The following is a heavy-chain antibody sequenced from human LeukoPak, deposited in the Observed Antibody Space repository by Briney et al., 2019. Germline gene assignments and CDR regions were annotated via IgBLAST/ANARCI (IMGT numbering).Heavy chain of an antibody. CDR3: ASYYASGVSAYNYYGMDG. V-gene: IGHV4-38-2*01. CDR2: MSHNRGT. CDR1: GYSISSGYY. D-gene: IGHD3-10*01. Sequence: SETLSLTCAVSGYSISSGYYWGWIRQPPGKGLEWIGSMSHNRGTYYNPSLKSRVTISMDTSKNQFSLRLSSVTAADTAVYCCASYYASGVSAYNYYGMDGWGKGTTVTVSS. J-gene: IGHJ6*04.